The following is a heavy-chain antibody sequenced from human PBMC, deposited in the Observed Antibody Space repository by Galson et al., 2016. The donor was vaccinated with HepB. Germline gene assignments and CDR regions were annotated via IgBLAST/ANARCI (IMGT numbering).Heavy chain of an antibody. CDR3: ARQYWGGPSDY. D-gene: IGHD2/OR15-2a*01. CDR1: GYTFRNYG. V-gene: IGHV1-18*01. J-gene: IGHJ4*02. Sequence: SVKVSCKASGYTFRNYGINWVRQAPGQGLEWMGWISAYNGNTNYAQNLQGRVTMTTDTSTSTAYMELRSLRSDDTALYYCARQYWGGPSDYWGQGILVTVSS. CDR2: ISAYNGNT.